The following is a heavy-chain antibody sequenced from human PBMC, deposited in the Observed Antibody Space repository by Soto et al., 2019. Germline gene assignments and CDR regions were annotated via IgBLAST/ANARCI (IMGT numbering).Heavy chain of an antibody. CDR1: GYSFTSYF. D-gene: IGHD6-19*01. J-gene: IGHJ5*02. V-gene: IGHV5-51*01. CDR3: ARPFESSGRFDP. CDR2: IYPGDSDT. Sequence: ESLKISCKGSGYSFTSYFVGWVRQMPGKGLEWMGIIYPGDSDTRYSPSFQGQVTISADKSIRTAYLQWSSLKASDTAMYYCARPFESSGRFDPWGQGTLVTVSS.